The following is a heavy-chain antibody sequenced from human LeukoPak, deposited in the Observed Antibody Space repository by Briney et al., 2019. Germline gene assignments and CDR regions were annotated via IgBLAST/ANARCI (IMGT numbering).Heavy chain of an antibody. D-gene: IGHD1-1*01. V-gene: IGHV3-23*01. CDR2: ISGAGGSA. Sequence: PGGSLRVSCAASGFSFSTYAMTWVRQAPGKGLEWVSAISGAGGSAYYADSVKGRFTISRDNAKNSLYLQMNNLRAEDTALYYCAKDYSTTGTTGDAFDIWGQGTMVTVSS. CDR1: GFSFSTYA. J-gene: IGHJ3*02. CDR3: AKDYSTTGTTGDAFDI.